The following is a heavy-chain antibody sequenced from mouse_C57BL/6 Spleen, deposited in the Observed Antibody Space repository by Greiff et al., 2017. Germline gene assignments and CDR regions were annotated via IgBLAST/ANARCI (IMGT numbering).Heavy chain of an antibody. CDR2: IHPNSGST. V-gene: IGHV1-64*01. CDR3: ASHYYGSSVYWYFDV. Sequence: QVQLQQPGAELVKPGASVKLSCKASGYTFTSYWMHWVKQRPGQGLEWIGMIHPNSGSTNYNEKFKSKATLTVDKSSSTAYMQLSSLTSEDSAVYYCASHYYGSSVYWYFDVWGTGTTVTVSS. D-gene: IGHD1-1*01. J-gene: IGHJ1*03. CDR1: GYTFTSYW.